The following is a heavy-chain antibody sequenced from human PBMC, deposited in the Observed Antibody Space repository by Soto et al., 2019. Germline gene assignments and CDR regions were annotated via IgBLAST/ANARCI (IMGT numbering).Heavy chain of an antibody. D-gene: IGHD6-19*01. CDR3: AKDHERFGSGWSNFDY. Sequence: GGSLRLSCAASGFTFSGSAMHWVRQASGKGLEWVGRIRSKANSYATAYAASVKGRFTISRDDSKNTAYLQMNSLKTEDTAVYYCAKDHERFGSGWSNFDYWGQGTLVTVSS. CDR2: IRSKANSYAT. J-gene: IGHJ4*02. V-gene: IGHV3-73*01. CDR1: GFTFSGSA.